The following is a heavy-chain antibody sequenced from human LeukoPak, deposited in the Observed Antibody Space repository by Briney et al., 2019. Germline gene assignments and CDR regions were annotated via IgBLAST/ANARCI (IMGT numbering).Heavy chain of an antibody. D-gene: IGHD3-16*01. CDR1: GFTVSDNY. CDR2: IYSGGIT. CDR3: ARDPNDNVWGSMIS. J-gene: IGHJ4*02. Sequence: QPGGSLRLSCAASGFTVSDNYMSWVRQAPGKGLEWVSVIYSGGITYYADSVKGRFTISRDNSKNTLYLQMNNLRAEDTAVYYCARDPNDNVWGSMISWGQGTLVTVSS. V-gene: IGHV3-53*01.